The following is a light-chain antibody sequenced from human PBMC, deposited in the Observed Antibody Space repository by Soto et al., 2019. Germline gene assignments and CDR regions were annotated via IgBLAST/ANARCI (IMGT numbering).Light chain of an antibody. CDR1: QSVTSF. V-gene: IGKV3-11*01. CDR3: QQRSNWPLT. J-gene: IGKJ4*01. Sequence: EIVLTQSPATLSLSPGERATLSCRVSQSVTSFLAWYQQKPGQAPRLLIYDASNRATGIPARFSGSGSGTDFTLSISSLEPEDFAVYYCQQRSNWPLTFGGGTKVECK. CDR2: DAS.